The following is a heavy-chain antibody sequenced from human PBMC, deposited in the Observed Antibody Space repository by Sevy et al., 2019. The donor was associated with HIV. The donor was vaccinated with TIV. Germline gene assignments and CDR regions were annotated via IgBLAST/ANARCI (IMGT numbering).Heavy chain of an antibody. CDR1: GFSYSSYG. V-gene: IGHV3-30*02. D-gene: IGHD2-21*01. J-gene: IGHJ4*02. Sequence: GGSLRLSCAASGFSYSSYGMHWVRQAPGKGLEWVAYIQYDGSNKDSADTVKGRVTISRDNSKNTLVLQMNSLRVEDTAVYYCVKEGGGEGGDHWGQGTLVTVSS. CDR2: IQYDGSNK. CDR3: VKEGGGEGGDH.